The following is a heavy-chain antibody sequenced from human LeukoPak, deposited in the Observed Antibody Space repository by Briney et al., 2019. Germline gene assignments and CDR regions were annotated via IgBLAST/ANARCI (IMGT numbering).Heavy chain of an antibody. Sequence: PGGSLRLSCAASGFTVSSNYISWVRQAPGKGLEWVSLIYSSGSTYYADSVKGRFTISRDNAKNSLYLQMNSLRAEDTAVYYCAELGITMIGGVWGKGTTVTISS. V-gene: IGHV3-53*01. CDR1: GFTVSSNY. J-gene: IGHJ6*04. CDR3: AELGITMIGGV. CDR2: IYSSGST. D-gene: IGHD3-10*02.